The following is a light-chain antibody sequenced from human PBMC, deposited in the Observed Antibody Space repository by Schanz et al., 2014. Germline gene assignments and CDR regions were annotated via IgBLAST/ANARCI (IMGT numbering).Light chain of an antibody. CDR3: SSYTSSSTLGV. CDR2: DVS. V-gene: IGLV2-14*02. CDR1: SGDVGTYNL. J-gene: IGLJ1*01. Sequence: QSALTQPASVSGSPGQSITISCTGTSGDVGTYNLVSWYQQHPDKAPKLMIYDVSNRPSGVSNRFSGSKSGNTASLTISGLQAEDEADYYSSSYTSSSTLGVFGTGTKVTVL.